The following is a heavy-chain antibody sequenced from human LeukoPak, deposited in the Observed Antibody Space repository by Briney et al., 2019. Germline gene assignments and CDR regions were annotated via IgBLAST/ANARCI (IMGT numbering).Heavy chain of an antibody. CDR3: ARGRYSHDAFDI. V-gene: IGHV4-34*01. J-gene: IGHJ3*02. D-gene: IGHD5-18*01. CDR2: INHSGST. CDR1: GGSFSGYY. Sequence: PSETLSLTCAVYGGSFSGYYWSWIRQPPGKGLEWIGEINHSGSTNYNPSLKSRVTISVDTSKNQSSLKLSSVTAADTAVYYCARGRYSHDAFDIWGQGTMVTVSS.